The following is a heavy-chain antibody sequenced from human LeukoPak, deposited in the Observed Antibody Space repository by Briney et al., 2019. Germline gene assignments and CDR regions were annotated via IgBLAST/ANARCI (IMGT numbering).Heavy chain of an antibody. D-gene: IGHD5-12*01. J-gene: IGHJ4*02. CDR1: GYTFTSYW. Sequence: GESLKISCKGSGYTFTSYWIGWVRQMPGKGLEWMGIVHPGDSDTRYSPSFQGQITISVDKSISTAYLQWSGLKASDTAMYYCARSPWNYYDYWGQGTLVTVSS. CDR2: VHPGDSDT. CDR3: ARSPWNYYDY. V-gene: IGHV5-51*01.